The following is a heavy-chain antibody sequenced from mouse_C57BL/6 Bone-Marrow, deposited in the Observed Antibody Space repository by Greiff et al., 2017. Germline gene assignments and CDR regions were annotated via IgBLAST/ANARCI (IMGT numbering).Heavy chain of an antibody. V-gene: IGHV1-81*01. CDR2: IYPRSGNT. CDR3: ARQRYYGHWFAY. J-gene: IGHJ3*01. CDR1: GYTFTSYG. D-gene: IGHD1-1*01. Sequence: VQLQESGAELARPGASVKLSCKASGYTFTSYGISWVKQRTGQGLEWIGEIYPRSGNTYYNEKFKGKATLTADKSSSTAYMELRSLTSEDSAVYFCARQRYYGHWFAYWGQGTLVTVSA.